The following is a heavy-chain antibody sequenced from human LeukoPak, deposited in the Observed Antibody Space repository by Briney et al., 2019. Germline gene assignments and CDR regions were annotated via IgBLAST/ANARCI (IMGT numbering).Heavy chain of an antibody. J-gene: IGHJ4*02. CDR2: INPSGGST. Sequence: ASVKVSCKASGYTFTSYYMHWVRQAPGQGLEWMGIINPSGGSTSYAQKLQGRVTMTTDTSTSTAYMELRSLRSDDTAVYYCARVDYGDYVGSYWGQGTLVTVSS. D-gene: IGHD4-17*01. V-gene: IGHV1-46*01. CDR3: ARVDYGDYVGSY. CDR1: GYTFTSYY.